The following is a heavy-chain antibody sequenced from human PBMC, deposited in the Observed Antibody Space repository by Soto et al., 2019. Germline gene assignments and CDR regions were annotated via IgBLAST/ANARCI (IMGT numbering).Heavy chain of an antibody. CDR2: ISYDGSNK. CDR1: GFTFSSYV. CDR3: ARHRFWSGYPEDYYYMDV. Sequence: WGSLRLSCAASGFTFSSYVMHWVRQAPGKGLEWVAVISYDGSNKYYADSVKGRFTISRDNSKNTLYLQMNSLRAEDTAVYYCARHRFWSGYPEDYYYMDVWGKGTTVTVSS. D-gene: IGHD3-3*01. V-gene: IGHV3-30*03. J-gene: IGHJ6*03.